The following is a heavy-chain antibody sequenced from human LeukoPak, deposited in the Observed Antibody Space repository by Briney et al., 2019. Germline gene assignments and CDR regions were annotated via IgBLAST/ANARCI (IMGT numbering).Heavy chain of an antibody. D-gene: IGHD3-22*01. CDR2: ISSSSSYI. J-gene: IGHJ4*02. CDR1: GFTFSSYS. V-gene: IGHV3-21*01. Sequence: GGSLRLSCAASGFTFSSYSMNWVRQAPGKGLEWVSSISSSSSYIYYADSVKGRFTVSRDNAKNSLYLQMNSLRAEDTAVYYCARDRIASYDSSGSMLPQDYWGQGTLVTVSS. CDR3: ARDRIASYDSSGSMLPQDY.